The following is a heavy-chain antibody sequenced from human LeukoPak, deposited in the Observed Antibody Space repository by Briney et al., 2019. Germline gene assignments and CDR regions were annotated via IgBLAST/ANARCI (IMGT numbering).Heavy chain of an antibody. V-gene: IGHV1-18*04. J-gene: IGHJ4*02. D-gene: IGHD5-24*01. CDR2: ISAYNGST. CDR1: GYTFTGYY. CDR3: ATLDGYNLDY. Sequence: ASVKVSCKASGYTFTGYYVHWVRQAPGEGLELMGWISAYNGSTNYAQKLQGRVTLTTDTSTSTAYMELRSLRSDDTAVYYCATLDGYNLDYWGQGTLVTVSS.